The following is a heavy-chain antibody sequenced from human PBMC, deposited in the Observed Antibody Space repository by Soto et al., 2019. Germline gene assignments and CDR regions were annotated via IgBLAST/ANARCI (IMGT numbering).Heavy chain of an antibody. J-gene: IGHJ4*02. CDR2: ISYDRSNI. V-gene: IGHV3-30-3*01. CDR1: GFTCSSYA. CDR3: ARGDYRGNSPAGCFDY. Sequence: QVQLVESGGGVVQPGRSLSLSCAASGFTCSSYAMHWVSQAPGKGLEWVAVISYDRSNIYYADSVKGRFTISRDNSKNTLYLQMDSLRAEDTAVYYCARGDYRGNSPAGCFDYWGQGTLVTVSS. D-gene: IGHD4-17*01.